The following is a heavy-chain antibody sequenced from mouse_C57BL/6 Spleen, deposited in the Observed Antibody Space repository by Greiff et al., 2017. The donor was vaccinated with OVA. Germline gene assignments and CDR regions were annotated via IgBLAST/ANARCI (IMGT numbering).Heavy chain of an antibody. V-gene: IGHV1-52*01. CDR2: IDPSDSET. CDR1: GYTFTSYW. Sequence: QVQLQQPGAELVRPGSSVKLSCKASGYTFTSYWMHWVKQRPIQGLEWIGNIDPSDSETHYNQKFKDKATLTVDKSSSTAYIQLSSLTSEDSAVYYCARSWDGYFDVWGTGTTVTVSS. CDR3: ARSWDGYFDV. J-gene: IGHJ1*03. D-gene: IGHD4-1*01.